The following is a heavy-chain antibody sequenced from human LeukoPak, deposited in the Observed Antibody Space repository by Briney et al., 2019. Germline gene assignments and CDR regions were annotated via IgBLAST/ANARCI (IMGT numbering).Heavy chain of an antibody. J-gene: IGHJ5*02. CDR1: GYTFTSYY. D-gene: IGHD6-13*01. V-gene: IGHV1-2*02. CDR2: INPNSGGT. Sequence: GAPVKVSCKASGYTFTSYYIHWVRQAPGQGLEWMGWINPNSGGTNYAQKFQGRVTMTRDTSISTAYMELSRLRSDDTAVYYCAREVGQQLATGFWFDPWGQGTLVTVSS. CDR3: AREVGQQLATGFWFDP.